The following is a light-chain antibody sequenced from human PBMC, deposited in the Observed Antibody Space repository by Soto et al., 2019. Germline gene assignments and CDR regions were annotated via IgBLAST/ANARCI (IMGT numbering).Light chain of an antibody. CDR1: QSVTSN. CDR2: GAS. CDR3: QQYYSFPLT. J-gene: IGKJ1*01. V-gene: IGKV3-15*01. Sequence: EIVLTQSPATLSASPGDRATLSCRASQSVTSNLAWYQQKPGQAPRLLIYGASTRATGISARFSGSGSGTEFTLTISCLQSEDFATYYCQQYYSFPLTFGQGTKVEIK.